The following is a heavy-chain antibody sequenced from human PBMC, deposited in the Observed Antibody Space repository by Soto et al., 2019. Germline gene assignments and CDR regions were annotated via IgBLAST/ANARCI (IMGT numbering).Heavy chain of an antibody. D-gene: IGHD2-15*01. CDR3: ARPRGYCSGGSCFPFDACDI. J-gene: IGHJ3*02. CDR2: VFYDGST. CDR1: GGSITSNNYY. Sequence: QLQLQESGPGLVKPSETLSLTCSVSGGSITSNNYYWGWIRQPPGKGLEWIASVFYDGSTYYNPSVKSRVTISVDTSKNHFSLRLDSVTAADTAVYYCARPRGYCSGGSCFPFDACDIWGRGTMVTVSS. V-gene: IGHV4-39*02.